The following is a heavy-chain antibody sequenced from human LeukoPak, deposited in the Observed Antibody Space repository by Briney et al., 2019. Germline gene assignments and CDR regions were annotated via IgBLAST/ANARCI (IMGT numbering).Heavy chain of an antibody. V-gene: IGHV3-23*01. CDR1: GFTFSSYA. J-gene: IGHJ4*02. CDR2: ISGSGGST. CDR3: AKDGGSGWTR. D-gene: IGHD6-19*01. Sequence: GRSLRLSCAASGFTFSSYAMHWVRQAPGKGLEWVSAISGSGGSTYYADSVKGRFTISRDNSKNTLYLQMNSLRAEDTAVYYCAKDGGSGWTRWGQGTLVTVSS.